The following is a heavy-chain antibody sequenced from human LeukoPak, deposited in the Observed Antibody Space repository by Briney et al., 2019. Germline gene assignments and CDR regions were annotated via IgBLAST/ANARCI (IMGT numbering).Heavy chain of an antibody. V-gene: IGHV1-2*06. Sequence: ASVKVSCKASGYTFTGYYMHWVRQAPGQGLEWMGRINPNSGGTNYAQKFQGRVTMTRDTSISTAYMGLSRLRSDDTAVYYCARDGVSHDYYYYYYGTDVWGQGTTVTVSS. CDR1: GYTFTGYY. D-gene: IGHD6-13*01. CDR2: INPNSGGT. J-gene: IGHJ6*02. CDR3: ARDGVSHDYYYYYYGTDV.